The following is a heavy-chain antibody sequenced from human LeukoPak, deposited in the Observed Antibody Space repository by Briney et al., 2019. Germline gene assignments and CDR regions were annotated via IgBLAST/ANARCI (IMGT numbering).Heavy chain of an antibody. V-gene: IGHV4-59*08. Sequence: KPSETLSLTCTVSGASISDYYWSWIRQPPGKALEWIGNIYYSGSTNYNPSLKSRVTISVDTSKNQFSLKLSSVTAADTAVYYCARSYYDSSGYDWFDPWGQGTLVTVSS. CDR3: ARSYYDSSGYDWFDP. J-gene: IGHJ5*02. D-gene: IGHD3-22*01. CDR2: IYYSGST. CDR1: GASISDYY.